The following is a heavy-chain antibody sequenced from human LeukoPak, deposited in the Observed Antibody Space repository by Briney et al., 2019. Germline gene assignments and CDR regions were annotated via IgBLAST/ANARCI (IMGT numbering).Heavy chain of an antibody. Sequence: ASVKVSCKASGYTLTSYGISWVRQAPGQGLEWMGWISAYNGNTNCAQKLQGRVTMTTDTSTSTAYMELRSLRSDDTAVYYCARDELAAAGNKYFYYGMDVWGQGTTVTVSS. CDR3: ARDELAAAGNKYFYYGMDV. J-gene: IGHJ6*02. CDR1: GYTLTSYG. CDR2: ISAYNGNT. D-gene: IGHD6-13*01. V-gene: IGHV1-18*01.